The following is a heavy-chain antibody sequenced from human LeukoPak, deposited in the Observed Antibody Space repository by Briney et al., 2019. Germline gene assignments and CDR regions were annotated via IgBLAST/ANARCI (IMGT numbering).Heavy chain of an antibody. CDR3: ARWLQLPGDDAFDI. CDR1: GYTLTGYY. D-gene: IGHD5-24*01. Sequence: ASVKVSCKASGYTLTGYYMHWVRQAPGQGLEWMGRINPNSGGTNYAQKFQGRVTMTRDTSISTAYMELSRLRSDDTAVYYCARWLQLPGDDAFDIWGQGTMVTVSS. J-gene: IGHJ3*02. V-gene: IGHV1-2*06. CDR2: INPNSGGT.